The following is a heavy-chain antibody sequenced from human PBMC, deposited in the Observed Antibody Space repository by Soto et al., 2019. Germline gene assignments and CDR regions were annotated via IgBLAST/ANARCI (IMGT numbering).Heavy chain of an antibody. CDR2: IYYSGST. Sequence: SETLSLTCTVSGGSISSGDYYWSWIRQPPGKGLEWIGYIYYSGSTYYNPSLKSRVTISVDTSKNQFSLKLSSVTAADTAVYYCARGNQLVEELRWSNWFDPWGQGTLVTVSS. V-gene: IGHV4-30-4*01. J-gene: IGHJ5*02. CDR1: GGSISSGDYY. D-gene: IGHD4-17*01. CDR3: ARGNQLVEELRWSNWFDP.